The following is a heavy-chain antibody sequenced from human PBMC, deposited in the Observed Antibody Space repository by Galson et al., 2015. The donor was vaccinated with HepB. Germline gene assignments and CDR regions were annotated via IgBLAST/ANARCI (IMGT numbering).Heavy chain of an antibody. CDR1: GGTFSSYA. Sequence: SVKVSCKASGGTFSSYAISWVRQAPGQGLEWMGGIIPIFGTANYAQKFQGRVTITADESTSTAYMELSSLRSEDTAVYYCARTPLDGSAPDTVMGDYWGQGTLVTVSS. CDR3: ARTPLDGSAPDTVMGDY. CDR2: IIPIFGTA. D-gene: IGHD2-8*01. J-gene: IGHJ4*02. V-gene: IGHV1-69*13.